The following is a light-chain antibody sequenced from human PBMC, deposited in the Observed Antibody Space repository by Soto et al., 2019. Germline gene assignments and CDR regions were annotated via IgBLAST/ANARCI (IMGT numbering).Light chain of an antibody. CDR1: SSDIGAYNY. CDR3: SSCSGSNNLV. Sequence: QSVLTQPPSASGSPGQSVTISCTGTSSDIGAYNYVSWYQQLPGKAPKLMIYEVSKRPSGVPDRFSGSKSGNTASLTVSGLQPEDEADYYCSSCSGSNNLVFGGGTKLTVL. V-gene: IGLV2-8*01. J-gene: IGLJ3*02. CDR2: EVS.